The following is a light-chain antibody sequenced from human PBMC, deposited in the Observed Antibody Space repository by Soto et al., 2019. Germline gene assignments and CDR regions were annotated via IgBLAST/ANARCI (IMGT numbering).Light chain of an antibody. CDR3: QQYGHSPRT. CDR2: GAS. CDR1: QSVNSNY. V-gene: IGKV3-20*01. Sequence: EIVLTQSPGTLSLSPGEAAILSCRASQSVNSNYLAWYQQKPGQAPRLLIYGASSRATGVPNRFSGSGSGTDFTLTIGSLEPEDFALYYCQQYGHSPRTFGQGTKVEIK. J-gene: IGKJ1*01.